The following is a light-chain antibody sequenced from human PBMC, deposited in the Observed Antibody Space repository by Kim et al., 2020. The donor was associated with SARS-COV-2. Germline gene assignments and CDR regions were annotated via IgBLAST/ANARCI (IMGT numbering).Light chain of an antibody. J-gene: IGLJ2*01. CDR1: SSDVGGYNY. CDR3: SSYTSSSTLVV. Sequence: QSALTQPASLSGSPGQSITISCTGTSSDVGGYNYVSWYQQHPGKAPKLMIYDVSNRPSGVSIRFSGSKSGNTASLTISGLQAEDEADYYCSSYTSSSTLVVFGGGTKLTVL. CDR2: DVS. V-gene: IGLV2-14*03.